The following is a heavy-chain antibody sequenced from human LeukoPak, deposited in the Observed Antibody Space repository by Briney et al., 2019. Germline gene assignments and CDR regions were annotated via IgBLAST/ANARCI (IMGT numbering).Heavy chain of an antibody. V-gene: IGHV4-34*01. J-gene: IGHJ5*02. CDR3: APRGDIEHSYGYGKWFDP. D-gene: IGHD5-18*01. CDR1: GGSLSGYY. CDR2: INHSRST. Sequence: SETLSLTCAVYGGSLSGYYWSWIRQPPGKGLEWIGEINHSRSTNYNASLKSRVTISVDTSKNQFSLRLSSMTAADTAVYYCAPRGDIEHSYGYGKWFDPWGQGTRVTVSS.